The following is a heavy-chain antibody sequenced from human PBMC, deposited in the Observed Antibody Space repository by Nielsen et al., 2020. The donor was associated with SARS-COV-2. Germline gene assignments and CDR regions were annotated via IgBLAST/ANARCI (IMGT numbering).Heavy chain of an antibody. V-gene: IGHV3-30-3*01. CDR3: ARETYSGYDSRTFDY. CDR2: ISYDGSNK. CDR1: GFTFSSYA. D-gene: IGHD5-12*01. J-gene: IGHJ4*02. Sequence: GEFLKISCAASGFTFSSYAMHWVRQAPGKGLEWVAVISYDGSNKYYADSVKGRFTISRDNSKNTLYLQMNSLRAEDTAVYYCARETYSGYDSRTFDYWGQGTLVTVSS.